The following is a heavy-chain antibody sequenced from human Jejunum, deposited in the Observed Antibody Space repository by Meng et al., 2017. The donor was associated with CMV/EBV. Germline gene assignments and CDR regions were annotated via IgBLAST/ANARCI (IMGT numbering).Heavy chain of an antibody. D-gene: IGHD3-3*01. CDR1: TFINYY. V-gene: IGHV1-46*01. CDR3: ARSYDDFWSGYYRRPSY. Sequence: TFINYYIHWVRQAPGQGLEWMGIINPYSGTATYAQKFQTRVTMTRDKSTSTVYMDLSSLKSEDTAIYYCARSYDDFWSGYYRRPSYWGQGTLVTVSS. CDR2: INPYSGTA. J-gene: IGHJ4*02.